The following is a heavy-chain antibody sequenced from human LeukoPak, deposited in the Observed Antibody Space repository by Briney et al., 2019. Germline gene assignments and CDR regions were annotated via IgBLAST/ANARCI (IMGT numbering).Heavy chain of an antibody. CDR1: GGSISSYY. V-gene: IGHV4-59*01. D-gene: IGHD3-10*01. J-gene: IGHJ6*02. Sequence: PSETLSLTCFVSGGSISSYYWSWIRQPPGKGLEWIGYIYYSGSTNYNPSLKSRVTISVDTSKNQFSLKLSSVTAADTAVYYCARDCRGMVRGENGMDVWGQGTTVTVSS. CDR2: IYYSGST. CDR3: ARDCRGMVRGENGMDV.